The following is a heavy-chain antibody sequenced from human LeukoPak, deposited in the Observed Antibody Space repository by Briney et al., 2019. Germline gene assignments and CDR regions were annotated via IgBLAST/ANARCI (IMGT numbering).Heavy chain of an antibody. V-gene: IGHV4-59*08. CDR2: IYNSGST. CDR1: GDSMSTYY. D-gene: IGHD4-17*01. CDR3: ATLPGGVTTPNPS. J-gene: IGHJ5*02. Sequence: PSETLSLTCTVSGDSMSTYYWTWIRQPPGKGLEWIGYIYNSGSTNYNPSLKSRVTISLDTSKNQFSLKLTSVTAADTAVYYCATLPGGVTTPNPSWGQGTLVTVSS.